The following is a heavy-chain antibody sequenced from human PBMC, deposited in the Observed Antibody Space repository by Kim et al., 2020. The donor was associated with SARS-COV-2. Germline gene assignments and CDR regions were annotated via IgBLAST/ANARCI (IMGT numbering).Heavy chain of an antibody. V-gene: IGHV4-39*07. D-gene: IGHD6-13*01. CDR3: ARDKASITAVGNFDY. J-gene: IGHJ4*02. Sequence: SETLSLTCSVSGGSITSSNYYWGWIRQPPGKGLEWIGSIYYSGSTYYNPSPKSRVAISIDTSNNQFSLKLSPVTAADTAVYYCARDKASITAVGNFDYWGQGTLVTVSS. CDR2: IYYSGST. CDR1: GGSITSSNYY.